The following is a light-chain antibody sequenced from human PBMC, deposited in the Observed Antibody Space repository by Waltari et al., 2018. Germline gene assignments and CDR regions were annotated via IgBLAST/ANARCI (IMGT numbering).Light chain of an antibody. V-gene: IGLV2-8*01. CDR3: SSYAGSNSVV. Sequence: QSALTQPPSASGSPGLSVTIPCTGTRRHVGGSYCVPWYQHQPGKAPTRMIYEVPKRPSGVPDRCSGSKSGNTAYLTVSGLQAEDEADYHCSSYAGSNSVVFGGGTKLTVL. CDR2: EVP. CDR1: RRHVGGSYC. J-gene: IGLJ2*01.